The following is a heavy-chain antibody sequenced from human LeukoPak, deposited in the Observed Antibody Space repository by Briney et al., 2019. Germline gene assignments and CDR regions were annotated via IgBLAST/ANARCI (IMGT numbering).Heavy chain of an antibody. CDR1: GYTFTSYD. CDR2: MNPNSGNT. CDR3: ARSSPASEKKGRAYGSGRFLHRFDP. Sequence: ASVKVSCKASGYTFTSYDINWVRQATGQGLEWMGWMNPNSGNTGYAQKFQGRVTMTRNTSISTAYMEMSSLRSEDTAVYYCARSSPASEKKGRAYGSGRFLHRFDPWGQGTLVTVSS. D-gene: IGHD3-10*01. V-gene: IGHV1-8*01. J-gene: IGHJ5*02.